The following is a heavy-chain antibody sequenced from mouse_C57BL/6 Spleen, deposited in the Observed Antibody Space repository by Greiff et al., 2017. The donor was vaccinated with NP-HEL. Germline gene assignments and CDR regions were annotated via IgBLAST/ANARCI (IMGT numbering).Heavy chain of an antibody. Sequence: EVKLLESGPGLVKPSQSLSLTCSVTGYSITSGYYWNWIRQFPGNKLAWMGYISYDGSNNYNPSLKNRISITRDTSKNQFFLKLNSATTEDTATYYCARHGISYYAMDYWGQGTSVTVSS. CDR2: ISYDGSN. CDR1: GYSITSGYY. J-gene: IGHJ4*01. CDR3: ARHGISYYAMDY. D-gene: IGHD1-1*01. V-gene: IGHV3-6*01.